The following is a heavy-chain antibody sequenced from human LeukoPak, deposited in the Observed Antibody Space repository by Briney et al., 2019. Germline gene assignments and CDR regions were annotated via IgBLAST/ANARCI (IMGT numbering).Heavy chain of an antibody. D-gene: IGHD6-19*01. J-gene: IGHJ4*02. CDR2: ISSSSYI. V-gene: IGHV3-21*01. Sequence: AGGSLRLSCAASGFTFSSYSMNWVRQAPGKGLEWVSSISSSSYIYYADSVKGRFTISRDNSKNTLYLQMNSLRAEDTAVYYCAKDIEEWLVKGGGCFDYWGQGTLVTVSS. CDR1: GFTFSSYS. CDR3: AKDIEEWLVKGGGCFDY.